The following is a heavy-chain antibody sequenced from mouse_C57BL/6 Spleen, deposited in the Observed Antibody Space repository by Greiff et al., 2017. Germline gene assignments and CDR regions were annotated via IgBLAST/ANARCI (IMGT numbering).Heavy chain of an antibody. D-gene: IGHD2-3*01. CDR1: GFSLTSYA. CDR3: ARGWLLRGYYAMDY. J-gene: IGHJ4*01. V-gene: IGHV2-9-1*01. CDR2: IWTGGGT. Sequence: QVQLQQSGPGLVAPSQSLSITCTVSGFSLTSYAISWVRQPPGKGLEWLGVIWTGGGTNYNSALKSRLSISKDNSKSQVFLKMNSLQTDDTARYYCARGWLLRGYYAMDYWGQGTSVTVSS.